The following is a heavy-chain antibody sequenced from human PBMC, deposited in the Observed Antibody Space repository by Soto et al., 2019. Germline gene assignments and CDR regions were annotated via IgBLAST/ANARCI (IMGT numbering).Heavy chain of an antibody. V-gene: IGHV4-4*02. CDR3: ARVYDFWSGYSNPFHY. Sequence: SETLSLTCAVSGGSISSSNWWSWVRQPPGKGLEWIGEIYHSGSTNYNPSLKSRVTISVDKSKNQFSLKLSSVTAADTAVYYCARVYDFWSGYSNPFHYWGQGTLVTVSS. CDR2: IYHSGST. CDR1: GGSISSSNW. D-gene: IGHD3-3*01. J-gene: IGHJ4*02.